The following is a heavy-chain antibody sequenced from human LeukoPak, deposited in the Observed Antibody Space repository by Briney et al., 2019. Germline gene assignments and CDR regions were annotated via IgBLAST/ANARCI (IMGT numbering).Heavy chain of an antibody. Sequence: PGGSLRLSCAASGFTFSSYEMNWVRQAPGKGLEWVSSISLSSSYIYYADSVKGRFIISRDNAKNSVYLQMNSLRVEDTAVFYCARSDERDDAFEIWGQGTMVTVS. J-gene: IGHJ3*02. CDR1: GFTFSSYE. CDR3: ARSDERDDAFEI. CDR2: ISLSSSYI. V-gene: IGHV3-21*06. D-gene: IGHD1-1*01.